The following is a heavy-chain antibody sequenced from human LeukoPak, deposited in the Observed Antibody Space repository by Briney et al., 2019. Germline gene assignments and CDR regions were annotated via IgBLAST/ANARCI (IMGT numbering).Heavy chain of an antibody. D-gene: IGHD1-20*01. CDR3: AKDQGVTGTGDWFDA. Sequence: GGPLRLSCAAPGFTFTNNGVSGFGQPPGKGLNGAPVLSSSGFSTYYADSVKGRFTISRDSSKNTLYLQMNSLRAEDTAVYYCAKDQGVTGTGDWFDAWGQGTLVTVSS. J-gene: IGHJ5*02. V-gene: IGHV3-23*01. CDR2: LSSSGFST. CDR1: GFTFTNNG.